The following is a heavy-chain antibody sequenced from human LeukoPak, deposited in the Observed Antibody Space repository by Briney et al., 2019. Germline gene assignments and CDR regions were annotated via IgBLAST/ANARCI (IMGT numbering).Heavy chain of an antibody. V-gene: IGHV3-23*01. CDR3: ARGGYCSSSSCYNSDAFDI. Sequence: QTGGSLRLSCAASGFTFSSYAMSWVRQAPGKGLEWVSAISGSGGSTYYADSVKGRFTISRDNSKNTLYLQMNSLRAEDTAVYYCARGGYCSSSSCYNSDAFDIWGQGTMVTVSS. J-gene: IGHJ3*02. CDR2: ISGSGGST. CDR1: GFTFSSYA. D-gene: IGHD2-2*02.